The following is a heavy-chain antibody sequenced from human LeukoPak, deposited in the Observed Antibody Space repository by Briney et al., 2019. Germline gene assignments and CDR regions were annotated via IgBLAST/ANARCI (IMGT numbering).Heavy chain of an antibody. Sequence: GGSLRLSCAASGFTFSSYGMHWVRQAPGKGLEWVAVISYDGSNKYFADSVKGRFTTSRDNSKNTLYLQMNSLRPEDTAVYYCAKDGGSRYDRSGFEIKYFDYWGQGTLVTVSS. CDR3: AKDGGSRYDRSGFEIKYFDY. CDR1: GFTFSSYG. J-gene: IGHJ4*02. D-gene: IGHD3-22*01. CDR2: ISYDGSNK. V-gene: IGHV3-30*18.